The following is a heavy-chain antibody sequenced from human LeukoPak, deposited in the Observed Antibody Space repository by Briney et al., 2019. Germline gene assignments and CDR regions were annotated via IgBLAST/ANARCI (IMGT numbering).Heavy chain of an antibody. J-gene: IGHJ4*02. D-gene: IGHD3-10*01. Sequence: SETLSLTCAIYGGSFSGYYWSWIRQPPGKGLEWIGEINHSGSTNYNPSLKSRVTISVDTSKNQFSLKLSSVTAADTAVYYWARREPMVRHFDYWGQGTLVTVSS. CDR2: INHSGST. V-gene: IGHV4-34*01. CDR1: GGSFSGYY. CDR3: ARREPMVRHFDY.